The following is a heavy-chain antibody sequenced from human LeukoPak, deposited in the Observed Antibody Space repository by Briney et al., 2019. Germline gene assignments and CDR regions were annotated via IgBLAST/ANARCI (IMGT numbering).Heavy chain of an antibody. D-gene: IGHD1-1*01. Sequence: SETLSLTCTVSGGSITSYHYSWIRQPPGKGLEWIGYIYYSGSTNYNPSLKSRVTISVDTSKNQFSLKLSSVTAADTAVYYCARRETGSYFDYWGRGTLVTVSS. J-gene: IGHJ4*02. CDR3: ARRETGSYFDY. CDR2: IYYSGST. V-gene: IGHV4-59*08. CDR1: GGSITSYH.